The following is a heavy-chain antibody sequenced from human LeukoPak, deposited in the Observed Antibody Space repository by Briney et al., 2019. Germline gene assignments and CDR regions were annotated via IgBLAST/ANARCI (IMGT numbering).Heavy chain of an antibody. CDR3: ARNLIPEQLVLNF. CDR1: GNSFGDYY. D-gene: IGHD6-13*01. J-gene: IGHJ4*02. Sequence: SETLSLTCTVSGNSFGDYYWSWIRQPAGKGLEWIGRIYTSGSTTYNPSLKSRVTMSVDTSKSQFSLNLRSVTPEDTAVYYCARNLIPEQLVLNFWGQGTLVTVSS. V-gene: IGHV4-4*07. CDR2: IYTSGST.